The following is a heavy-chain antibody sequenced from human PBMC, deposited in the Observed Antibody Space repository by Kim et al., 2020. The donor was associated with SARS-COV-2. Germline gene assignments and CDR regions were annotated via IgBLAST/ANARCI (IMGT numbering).Heavy chain of an antibody. Sequence: SETLSLTCTVSGGSISSYYWSWIRQPPGKGLEWIGYIYYSGSTNYNPSLKSRVTISVDTSKNQFSLKLSSVTAADTAVYYCARAQVVKDYYGMDVWGQGTTVTVSS. CDR1: GGSISSYY. J-gene: IGHJ6*02. D-gene: IGHD2-15*01. CDR3: ARAQVVKDYYGMDV. CDR2: IYYSGST. V-gene: IGHV4-59*01.